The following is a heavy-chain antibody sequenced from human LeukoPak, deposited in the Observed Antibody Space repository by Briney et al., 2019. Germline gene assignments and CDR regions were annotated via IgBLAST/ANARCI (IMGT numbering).Heavy chain of an antibody. Sequence: GESLKISCKGSGYSFTNYWIAWVRQMPGKGLEWMGNTFPGDSDTTYSPSFQGQDTMSVDKSISTAYLQWSSLQTSDTAMFFCAKSNGYTNLYTLDHWGQGTLVTVSS. CDR3: AKSNGYTNLYTLDH. V-gene: IGHV5-51*01. CDR1: GYSFTNYW. J-gene: IGHJ4*02. CDR2: TFPGDSDT. D-gene: IGHD2-2*02.